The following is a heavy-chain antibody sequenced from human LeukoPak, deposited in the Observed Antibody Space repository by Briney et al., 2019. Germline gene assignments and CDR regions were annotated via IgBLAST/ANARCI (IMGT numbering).Heavy chain of an antibody. Sequence: GGSLRLSCAASGFTFSSYEMNWVRQAPGKGLEWVSYISSSGSTIYYADSVKGRFTISRDNAKNSLYLQMNSLRAEDTAVYYCAELGITMIGGVRGKGTTVTVSS. J-gene: IGHJ6*04. V-gene: IGHV3-48*03. D-gene: IGHD3-10*02. CDR1: GFTFSSYE. CDR2: ISSSGSTI. CDR3: AELGITMIGGV.